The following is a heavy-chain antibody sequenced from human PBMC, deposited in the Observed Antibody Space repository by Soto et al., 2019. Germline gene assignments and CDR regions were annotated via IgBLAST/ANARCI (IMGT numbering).Heavy chain of an antibody. Sequence: QVQLVASGGGVVQPGRSLRLSCAASGFTFSSYGMHWVRQAPGKGLEWVAVISSDGNNKYSANSLKGRFTISRDNSKNTLYLQMNSLRTEDTAVYYCAKDSGRGSADYYFDYWGQGTLVTVSS. CDR2: ISSDGNNK. CDR3: AKDSGRGSADYYFDY. J-gene: IGHJ4*02. V-gene: IGHV3-30*18. CDR1: GFTFSSYG. D-gene: IGHD3-10*01.